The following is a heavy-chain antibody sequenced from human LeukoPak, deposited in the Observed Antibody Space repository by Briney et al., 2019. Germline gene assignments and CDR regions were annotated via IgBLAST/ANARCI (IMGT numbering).Heavy chain of an antibody. J-gene: IGHJ4*02. D-gene: IGHD3-10*01. CDR1: GGSISSSSYY. CDR3: ASYYYGSGSYYFDY. Sequence: SETLSLTCTVSGGSISSSSYYWGWIRQPPGTGLEWIGSIYYSGSTYYNPSLKSRVTISVDTSKNQFSLKLSSVTAADTAVYYCASYYYGSGSYYFDYWGQGTLVTVSS. CDR2: IYYSGST. V-gene: IGHV4-39*01.